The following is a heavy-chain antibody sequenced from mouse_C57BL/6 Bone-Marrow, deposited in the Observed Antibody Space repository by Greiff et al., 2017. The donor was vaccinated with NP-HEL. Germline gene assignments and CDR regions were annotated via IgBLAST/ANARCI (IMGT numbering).Heavy chain of an antibody. CDR2: IDPSDSYT. CDR3: ARDIYYYGSSYFDY. CDR1: GYTFTSYW. Sequence: QVQLQQPGAELVRPGTSVKLSCKASGYTFTSYWMHWVKQRPGQGLEWIGVIDPSDSYTNYNQKFKGKATLTVDTSSSTAYMQLSSLTSEDSAVYYCARDIYYYGSSYFDYWGQGTTLTVS. J-gene: IGHJ2*01. V-gene: IGHV1-59*01. D-gene: IGHD1-1*01.